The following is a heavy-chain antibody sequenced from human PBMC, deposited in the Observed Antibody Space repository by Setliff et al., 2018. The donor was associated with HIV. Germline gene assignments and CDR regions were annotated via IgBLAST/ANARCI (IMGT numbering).Heavy chain of an antibody. J-gene: IGHJ6*02. CDR3: ARDSGTTGWCVDV. D-gene: IGHD3-10*01. Sequence: PSETLSLTCTVSGGSISSGSYYWSWIRQPAGKGLEWIGRIYTSGSTNYHPSLKSRVTISVDTSKNQFSLKLSSVTAADTAVYYCARDSGTTGWCVDVWGQGTTVTVSS. CDR2: IYTSGST. CDR1: GGSISSGSYY. V-gene: IGHV4-61*02.